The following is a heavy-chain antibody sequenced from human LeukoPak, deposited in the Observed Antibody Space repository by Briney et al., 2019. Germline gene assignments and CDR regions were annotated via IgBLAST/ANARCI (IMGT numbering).Heavy chain of an antibody. Sequence: GASVKVSCKASGYTFTGYYMHWVRQAPGQGLEWMGWINPNSGGTNYAQKFQGWITMTRDTSISTAYMELSRLRSDDTAVYYCAREQDYYDSSGYYSYWGQGTLVTVSS. CDR2: INPNSGGT. D-gene: IGHD3-22*01. V-gene: IGHV1-2*04. CDR3: AREQDYYDSSGYYSY. CDR1: GYTFTGYY. J-gene: IGHJ4*02.